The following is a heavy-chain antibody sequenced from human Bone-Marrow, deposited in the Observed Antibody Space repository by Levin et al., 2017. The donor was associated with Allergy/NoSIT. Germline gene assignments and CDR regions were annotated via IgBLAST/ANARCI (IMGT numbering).Heavy chain of an antibody. V-gene: IGHV3-23*01. CDR1: GFTFNNYG. Sequence: GESLKISCVASGFTFNNYGMTWVRQAPGKGLECISTIGGGGFTTTYADSVRGRFTISRDNSKNTLYLQMNSLRAEDTAVYYCAKLSSGWSLGSGRYFDNWGQGALVTVSS. CDR2: IGGGGFTT. CDR3: AKLSSGWSLGSGRYFDN. D-gene: IGHD6-19*01. J-gene: IGHJ4*02.